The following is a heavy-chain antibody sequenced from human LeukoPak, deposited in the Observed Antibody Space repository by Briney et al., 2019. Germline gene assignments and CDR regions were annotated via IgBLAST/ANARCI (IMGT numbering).Heavy chain of an antibody. CDR1: GGTFSSYT. CDR3: ARDPGFWSGYYTSGLFDP. V-gene: IGHV1-69*10. CDR2: IIPILGIA. J-gene: IGHJ5*02. D-gene: IGHD3-3*01. Sequence: SVKVSCKASGGTFSSYTISWVRQAPGQGLEWMGGIIPILGIANYAQKFQCRVTITADKSTSTAYMELSSLRSEDTAVYYCARDPGFWSGYYTSGLFDPWGQGTLVTVSS.